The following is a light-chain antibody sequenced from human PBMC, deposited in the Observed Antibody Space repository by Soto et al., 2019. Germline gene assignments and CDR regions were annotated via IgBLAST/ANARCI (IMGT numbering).Light chain of an antibody. Sequence: EIVLTQSPGTLSLSPGERATLSCRASQTVPSRIAWYQQKPGQAPSLLIYGASTRATGIPARFSGSGSGTEFTLTISSLQSEDFAVYYCQHYNNWPLTFGGGTKVDIK. CDR3: QHYNNWPLT. CDR2: GAS. J-gene: IGKJ4*01. V-gene: IGKV3-15*01. CDR1: QTVPSR.